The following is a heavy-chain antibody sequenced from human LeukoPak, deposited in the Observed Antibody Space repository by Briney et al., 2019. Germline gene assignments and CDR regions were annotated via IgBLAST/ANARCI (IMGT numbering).Heavy chain of an antibody. Sequence: SETLSLTCTVSGGSISSSSYYWGWIREPPGKGLEWIGSIYYSGSTYYNPSLKSRVTISVDTSKNQFSLKLSSVTAADTAVYYCARHDNSGYYEFDYWGQGTLVTVSS. CDR2: IYYSGST. J-gene: IGHJ4*02. V-gene: IGHV4-39*01. D-gene: IGHD3-22*01. CDR3: ARHDNSGYYEFDY. CDR1: GGSISSSSYY.